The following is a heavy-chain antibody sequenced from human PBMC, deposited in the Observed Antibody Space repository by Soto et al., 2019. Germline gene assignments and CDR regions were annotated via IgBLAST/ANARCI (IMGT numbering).Heavy chain of an antibody. V-gene: IGHV3-23*01. CDR2: ISGSGGST. CDR1: GFTFSSYA. D-gene: IGHD3-10*01. J-gene: IGHJ4*02. Sequence: EVQLLESGGGLVQPGGSLRLSCAASGFTFSSYAMSWVRQAPGKGLEWISAISGSGGSTYYADSVKGRFTISRDNSKNTLYLQMNSLRAEDTAVYYCAKRLLWFGEFFDYWGQGTLVTVSS. CDR3: AKRLLWFGEFFDY.